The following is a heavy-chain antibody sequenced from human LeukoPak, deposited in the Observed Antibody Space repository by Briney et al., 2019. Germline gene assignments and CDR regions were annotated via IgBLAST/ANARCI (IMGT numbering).Heavy chain of an antibody. V-gene: IGHV3-64*04. D-gene: IGHD6-13*01. CDR3: AKERYSSSHTRYFDY. Sequence: GGSLRLSCSASGFTFSSYAMHWVRQAPGKGLEYVSAISGSGGSTYYADSVKGRFTISRDNSKNTLYLQMNSLRAEDTAVYYCAKERYSSSHTRYFDYWGQGTLVTVSS. J-gene: IGHJ4*02. CDR2: ISGSGGST. CDR1: GFTFSSYA.